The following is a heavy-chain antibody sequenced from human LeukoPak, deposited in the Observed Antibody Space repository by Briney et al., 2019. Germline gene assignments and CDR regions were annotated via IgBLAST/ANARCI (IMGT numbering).Heavy chain of an antibody. CDR2: ISGSGGST. CDR1: GFTFSSYA. D-gene: IGHD3-22*01. CDR3: AKDPLGGYRTDAFDI. Sequence: GGSLRLSCAASGFTFSSYAMSWVRQAPGKGLEWVSAISGSGGSTYYADSAKGRFTISRDNSKNTLYLQMNSLRAEDTAVYYCAKDPLGGYRTDAFDIWGQGTMVTVSS. J-gene: IGHJ3*02. V-gene: IGHV3-23*01.